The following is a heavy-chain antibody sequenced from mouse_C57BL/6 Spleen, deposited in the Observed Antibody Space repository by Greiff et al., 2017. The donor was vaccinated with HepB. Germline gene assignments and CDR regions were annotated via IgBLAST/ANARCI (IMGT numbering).Heavy chain of an antibody. Sequence: EVQGVESGGDLVKPGGSLKLSCAASGFTFSSYGMSWVRQTPDKRLEWVATISSGGSYTYYPDSVKGRFTISRDNAKNTLYLQMSRLKSEDTAMYYCARPYDGYFDYWGQGTTLTVSS. CDR2: ISSGGSYT. V-gene: IGHV5-6*01. D-gene: IGHD2-3*01. CDR3: ARPYDGYFDY. CDR1: GFTFSSYG. J-gene: IGHJ2*01.